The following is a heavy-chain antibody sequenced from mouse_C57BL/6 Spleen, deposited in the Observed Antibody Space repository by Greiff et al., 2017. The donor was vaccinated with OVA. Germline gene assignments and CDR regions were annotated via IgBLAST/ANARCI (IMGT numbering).Heavy chain of an antibody. CDR1: GFTFSSYT. V-gene: IGHV5-9*01. D-gene: IGHD2-10*02. CDR2: ISGGGGNT. CDR3: ARRGYGNSYFDY. J-gene: IGHJ2*01. Sequence: EVQLVESGGGLVKPGGSLKLSCAASGFTFSSYTMSWVRQTPEKRLEWVATISGGGGNTYYPDSVKGRFTISRDNAKNTLYLQMSSLRSEDTALYYCARRGYGNSYFDYWGQGTTLTVSS.